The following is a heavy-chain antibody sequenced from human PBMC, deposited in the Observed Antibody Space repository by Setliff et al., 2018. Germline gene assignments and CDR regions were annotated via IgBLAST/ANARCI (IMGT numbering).Heavy chain of an antibody. CDR1: GFTFSSYA. J-gene: IGHJ5*02. CDR3: ARVETTEYYDFWSGYYGGWFDP. Sequence: GGSLRLSCAASGFTFSSYAMSWVRQAPGEGLEWVANIKQDGSEKYYVDSVKGRFTISRDNAKNSLYLQMNSLRAEDTAVYYCARVETTEYYDFWSGYYGGWFDPWGQGTLVTVSS. CDR2: IKQDGSEK. V-gene: IGHV3-7*03. D-gene: IGHD3-3*01.